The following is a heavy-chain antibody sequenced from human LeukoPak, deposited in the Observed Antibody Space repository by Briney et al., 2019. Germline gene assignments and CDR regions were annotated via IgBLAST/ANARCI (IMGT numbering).Heavy chain of an antibody. CDR3: ARGEVGDFDH. D-gene: IGHD1-26*01. Sequence: PSETLSLTCTVPGYSITRAYNWGWVRQSPGKGLEWIASISHAGDTYYNPSLKSRVTISVDTSKNHFSLSLGSVTAPDTAVYFCARGEVGDFDHWGQGTLVTVSS. V-gene: IGHV4-38-2*02. CDR2: ISHAGDT. CDR1: GYSITRAYN. J-gene: IGHJ4*02.